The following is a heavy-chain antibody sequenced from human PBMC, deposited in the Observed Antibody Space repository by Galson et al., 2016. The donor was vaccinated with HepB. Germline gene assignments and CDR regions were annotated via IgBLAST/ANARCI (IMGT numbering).Heavy chain of an antibody. CDR1: GFTFNNYV. D-gene: IGHD1-1*01. J-gene: IGHJ4*02. Sequence: SLRLSCAASGFTFNNYVMNWVRQAPGKGLEWVSTIGASDGKTYYAGSVKGRFTISRDNSKNTLFLPMNSLRAADTAVYYCAKAKWNPDFDYWGQGTLGTVSS. CDR2: IGASDGKT. CDR3: AKAKWNPDFDY. V-gene: IGHV3-23*01.